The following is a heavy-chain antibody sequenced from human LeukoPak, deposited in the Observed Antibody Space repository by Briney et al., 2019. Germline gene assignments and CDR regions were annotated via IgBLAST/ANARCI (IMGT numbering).Heavy chain of an antibody. J-gene: IGHJ4*02. D-gene: IGHD3-10*01. Sequence: PSQTLSLTCAVSGGSISNVGYSWSWIRQPPGKGLEWIGYIYHTGITYYNPSLESRVTISVDRSKYQFSLELTSVTAADTAVYYCARAAPTMIRGVVRGYYFDYWGQGTLVTVSS. CDR3: ARAAPTMIRGVVRGYYFDY. CDR2: IYHTGIT. V-gene: IGHV4-30-2*01. CDR1: GGSISNVGYS.